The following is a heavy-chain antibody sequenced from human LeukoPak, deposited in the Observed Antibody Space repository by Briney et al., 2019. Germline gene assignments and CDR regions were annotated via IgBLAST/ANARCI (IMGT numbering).Heavy chain of an antibody. CDR1: GFPFSSYE. V-gene: IGHV3-48*03. J-gene: IGHJ4*02. CDR3: ARAPGGYSYGTPNFDY. Sequence: GGSLRLSCAASGFPFSSYEMNWVRQAPGEGLEWVSYISSSGSTIYYADSVKGRFTISRDNAKNSLYLQMNSLRAEDTAVYYCARAPGGYSYGTPNFDYWGQGTLFTVSS. CDR2: ISSSGSTI. D-gene: IGHD5-18*01.